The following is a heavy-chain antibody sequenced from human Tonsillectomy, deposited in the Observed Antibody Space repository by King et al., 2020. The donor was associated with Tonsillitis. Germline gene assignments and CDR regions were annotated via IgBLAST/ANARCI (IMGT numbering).Heavy chain of an antibody. CDR1: GYTFTGYY. Sequence: QLVQSGAEVKKPGASVKVSCKASGYTFTGYYIHWVRQAPGQGLEWMGWINPNSGGTKYAQKLQGRVTMTRETSISTAYMELSRLRSDETAVYYCAISEMLGYCSSSSCYQIDPWGRGTLVTVSS. CDR3: AISEMLGYCSSSSCYQIDP. CDR2: INPNSGGT. V-gene: IGHV1-2*02. D-gene: IGHD2-2*01. J-gene: IGHJ5*02.